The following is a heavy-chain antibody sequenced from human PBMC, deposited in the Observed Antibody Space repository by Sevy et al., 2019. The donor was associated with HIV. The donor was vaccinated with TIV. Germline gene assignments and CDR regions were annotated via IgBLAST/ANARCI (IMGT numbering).Heavy chain of an antibody. V-gene: IGHV3-23*01. J-gene: IGHJ6*02. CDR3: AKSSGYDVHFNGMDV. Sequence: GGSLRLSCTASEFTFSNYAMTWVRQAPGRGLEWVSGISGSGDATYYADSVKGRFTISRDNSKNTLYLRMNSLRAEDPALYYCAKSSGYDVHFNGMDVWGQGTTVTVSS. CDR1: EFTFSNYA. D-gene: IGHD5-12*01. CDR2: ISGSGDAT.